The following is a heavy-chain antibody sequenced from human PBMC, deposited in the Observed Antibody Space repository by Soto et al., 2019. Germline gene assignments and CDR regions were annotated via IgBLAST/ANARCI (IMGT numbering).Heavy chain of an antibody. CDR3: ARGGFVAGLYNALDD. V-gene: IGHV1-69*06. CDR1: GGTLSTNA. CDR2: IIPMFGSA. J-gene: IGHJ6*02. Sequence: QVQLVQSGAEVKKAGSSVKVSCKTSGGTLSTNAISWVRQAPGQGLEWMGAIIPMFGSAKYAQKFQGRVTITADNPTSTIYMEMISLTSADTAVYYCARGGFVAGLYNALDDWGQGTTVAVSS. D-gene: IGHD6-19*01.